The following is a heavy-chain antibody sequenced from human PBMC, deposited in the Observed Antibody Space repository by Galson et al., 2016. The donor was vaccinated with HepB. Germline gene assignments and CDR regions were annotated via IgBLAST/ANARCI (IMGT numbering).Heavy chain of an antibody. CDR2: ISASGGIT. CDR3: AKWVQTPVTIREEAGC. J-gene: IGHJ4*02. CDR1: GFTFSNYH. V-gene: IGHV3-23*01. Sequence: SLRLSCAASGFTFSNYHMFWVRQTPGKGLEWVSFISASGGITNYADSVKGRFTIARDTSKTTLYLQMNSLRVEDTAVYFCAKWVQTPVTIREEAGCWGQGTLVTVSS. D-gene: IGHD4-17*01.